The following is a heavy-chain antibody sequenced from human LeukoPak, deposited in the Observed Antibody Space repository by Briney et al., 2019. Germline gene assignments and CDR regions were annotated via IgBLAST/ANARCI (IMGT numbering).Heavy chain of an antibody. V-gene: IGHV3-73*01. CDR2: IRSKANSYAT. CDR3: TTGGVRDY. CDR1: GFTFSGSA. D-gene: IGHD3-10*01. J-gene: IGHJ4*02. Sequence: GGSLRLSCAASGFTFSGSAMHWVRQASGKGLEWVGRIRSKANSYATTYAASVKGRFTISRDDSKNTAYLQMNSLKTEDTAVYYCTTGGVRDYWGQGTLVTVSS.